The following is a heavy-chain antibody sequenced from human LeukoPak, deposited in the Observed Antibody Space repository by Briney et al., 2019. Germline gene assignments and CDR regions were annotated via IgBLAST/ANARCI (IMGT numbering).Heavy chain of an antibody. CDR1: GGSMSSSSYY. Sequence: SETLSLTCTVSGGSMSSSSYYWGWIRQPPGKGLEWIGSIYYSGSTYYNPSLKCRVTISVDTSKNQFSLKLSSVTAADTAVYYCATDYGDHVGCWGQGTMVTVSS. CDR3: ATDYGDHVGC. J-gene: IGHJ3*01. CDR2: IYYSGST. V-gene: IGHV4-39*02. D-gene: IGHD4-17*01.